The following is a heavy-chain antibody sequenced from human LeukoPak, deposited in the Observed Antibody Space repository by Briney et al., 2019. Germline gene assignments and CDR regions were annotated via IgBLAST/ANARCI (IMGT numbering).Heavy chain of an antibody. CDR2: ISSSSSYI. CDR1: GFTFSSYS. Sequence: GGSLRLSCAASGFTFSSYSMNWVRQAPGKGLEWVSSISSSSSYIYYADPVKGRFTISRDNAKNSLYLQMNSLRAEDTAVYYCARDGTPVTTDYWGQGTLVTVSS. D-gene: IGHD4-17*01. J-gene: IGHJ4*02. V-gene: IGHV3-21*01. CDR3: ARDGTPVTTDY.